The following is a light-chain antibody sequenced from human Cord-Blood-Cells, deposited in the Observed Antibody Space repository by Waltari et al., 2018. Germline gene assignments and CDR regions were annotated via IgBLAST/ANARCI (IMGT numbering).Light chain of an antibody. V-gene: IGLV2-14*04. CDR2: DVS. Sequence: GSPGQSITISCTGTSSDVGGYTYVSWYQQHPGKAPKLMIYDVSNRPSGVSNRFSGSKSGNTASLTISGLQAEDEADYYCSSYTSSSTYYVFGTGTKVTVL. J-gene: IGLJ1*01. CDR1: SSDVGGYTY. CDR3: SSYTSSSTYYV.